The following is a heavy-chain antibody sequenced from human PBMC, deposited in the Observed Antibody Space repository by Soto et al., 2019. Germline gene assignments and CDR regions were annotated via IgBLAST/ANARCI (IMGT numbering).Heavy chain of an antibody. J-gene: IGHJ6*04. CDR2: ISSSSSTI. D-gene: IGHD3-16*02. Sequence: GGSLRLSCAASGFTLSSYSMNWVRQAPGKGLEWVSYISSSSSTIYYADSVKGRFTISRDNAKNSLYLQMTSLRAEDTAVYYCARDVTQMDVWGKGTTVTVSS. CDR3: ARDVTQMDV. CDR1: GFTLSSYS. V-gene: IGHV3-48*01.